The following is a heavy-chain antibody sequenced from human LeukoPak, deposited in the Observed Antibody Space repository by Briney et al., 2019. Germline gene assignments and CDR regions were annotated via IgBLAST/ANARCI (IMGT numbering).Heavy chain of an antibody. J-gene: IGHJ3*02. D-gene: IGHD2/OR15-2a*01. CDR2: VTGGGDST. Sequence: PPGGSLRLSCAASGFTVSTYVMSWVRQAPGKGLEGVSTVTGGGDSTYYADSVKGRFTIARDNSKNTLYLEMNSLRAEDTAVYYCAKGRLIIIVDAFDIWGQGTMVTVSS. CDR1: GFTVSTYV. V-gene: IGHV3-23*01. CDR3: AKGRLIIIVDAFDI.